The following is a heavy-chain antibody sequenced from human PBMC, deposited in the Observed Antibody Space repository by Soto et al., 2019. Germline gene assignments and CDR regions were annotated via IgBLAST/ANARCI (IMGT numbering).Heavy chain of an antibody. CDR3: ARVLRSGYLAYFYYDMDV. CDR1: GYDFTSYW. D-gene: IGHD5-12*01. CDR2: IQPVDSDT. Sequence: PRGSLKISCKGSGYDFTSYWIGWVRQMPGKGLEWMGIIQPVDSDTRYSPSFQGQVTISVDKSIGTAYLQWSSLKASDTAMYYCARVLRSGYLAYFYYDMDVWGQGTTVTVSS. J-gene: IGHJ6*02. V-gene: IGHV5-51*01.